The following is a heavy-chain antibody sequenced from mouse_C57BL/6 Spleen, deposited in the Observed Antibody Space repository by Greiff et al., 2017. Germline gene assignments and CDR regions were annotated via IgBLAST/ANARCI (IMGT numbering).Heavy chain of an antibody. D-gene: IGHD2-1*01. J-gene: IGHJ3*01. Sequence: VQLQQPGAELVKPGASVKISCKASGYTFTSYWITWVKQRPGQGLEWIGDIYPGSGSTNYNEKFKSKATLTVDTSSSTAYMQLSSLTSEDSAVYYCAREDYGNSPFAYWGQGTLVTVSA. CDR1: GYTFTSYW. CDR3: AREDYGNSPFAY. CDR2: IYPGSGST. V-gene: IGHV1-55*01.